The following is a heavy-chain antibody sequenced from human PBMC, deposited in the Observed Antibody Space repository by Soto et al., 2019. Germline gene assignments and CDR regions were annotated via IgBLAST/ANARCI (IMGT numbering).Heavy chain of an antibody. J-gene: IGHJ4*02. CDR3: ASPIPKTGTTFGF. CDR2: ISGSGDDT. D-gene: IGHD1-1*01. CDR1: GFTFSNFA. Sequence: QLLESGGGFVQPGGSLRLSCVASGFTFSNFAMAWVRQAPGAGLEWVSAISGSGDDTFYADSMKGRFTISRDNSKDTLYLQINSLRAEDTAVYYGASPIPKTGTTFGFWGQGTLVTVSS. V-gene: IGHV3-23*01.